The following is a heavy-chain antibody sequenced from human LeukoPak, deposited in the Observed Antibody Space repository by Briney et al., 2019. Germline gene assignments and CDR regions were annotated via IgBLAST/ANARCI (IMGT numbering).Heavy chain of an antibody. V-gene: IGHV1-46*01. CDR2: INSSGGST. Sequence: ASVKVSCKASGYTFTSYYMHWVRQAPGQGLEWMGIINSSGGSTSYAQKFQGRVTMTRDTSTSTVYMELSSLRSEDTAVYYCARSAISDSSGYNWFDPWGQGTLVTVSS. J-gene: IGHJ5*02. CDR3: ARSAISDSSGYNWFDP. CDR1: GYTFTSYY. D-gene: IGHD3-22*01.